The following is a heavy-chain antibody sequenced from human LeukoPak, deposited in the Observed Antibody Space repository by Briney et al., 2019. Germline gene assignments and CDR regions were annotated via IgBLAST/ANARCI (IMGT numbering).Heavy chain of an antibody. Sequence: GESLKISCKGSGYSFTSYWIGWVRQMPGKGLEWMGIIYPGDSDTRYSPSFQGQVTISADKSISTAYLQWSSLKASDTAMYYCAITTYYYDSSGYYSDCWGQGTLVTVSS. V-gene: IGHV5-51*01. CDR1: GYSFTSYW. CDR2: IYPGDSDT. D-gene: IGHD3-22*01. J-gene: IGHJ4*02. CDR3: AITTYYYDSSGYYSDC.